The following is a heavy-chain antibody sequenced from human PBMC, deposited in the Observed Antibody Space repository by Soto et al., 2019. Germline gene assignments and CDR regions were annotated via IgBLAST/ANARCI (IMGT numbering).Heavy chain of an antibody. CDR1: GYTFTSHG. J-gene: IGHJ3*02. CDR2: ISAYNGNT. D-gene: IGHD2-2*01. Sequence: ASVMVPCKASGYTFTSHGISWVRQAPGQGLEWMGWISAYNGNTNYAQKLQGRVTMTTDTSTSTAYMELRSLRSDDTAVYYCASTSYCSSTSCSNAFNIWGQGTMVTVSS. V-gene: IGHV1-18*04. CDR3: ASTSYCSSTSCSNAFNI.